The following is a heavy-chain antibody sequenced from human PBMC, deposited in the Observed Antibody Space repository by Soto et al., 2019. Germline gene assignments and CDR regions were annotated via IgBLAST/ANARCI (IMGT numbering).Heavy chain of an antibody. J-gene: IGHJ5*02. V-gene: IGHV2-5*02. D-gene: IGHD4-4*01. Sequence: QITLKESGPALMEPTQTLTLTCSLSGLSLSTRGVGVGWLRQAPGKALECLAIIYWDNDKRYNPSLKTRLTITKDTSKNQVVLTMTYMEPVDAAIYYCAQRVTYSTTSHVGWFDPWGQGTLVTVS. CDR3: AQRVTYSTTSHVGWFDP. CDR1: GLSLSTRGVG. CDR2: IYWDNDK.